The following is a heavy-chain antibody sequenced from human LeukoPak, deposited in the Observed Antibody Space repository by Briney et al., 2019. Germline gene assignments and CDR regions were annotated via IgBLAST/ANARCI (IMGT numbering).Heavy chain of an antibody. CDR2: INPNNGGT. J-gene: IGHJ4*02. CDR1: GYTFTSHY. V-gene: IGHV1-2*02. D-gene: IGHD1-1*01. CDR3: ARDGQNWNDADF. Sequence: ASVKVSCKASGYTFTSHYIDWVRQPPAQGLEWMGGINPNNGGTNYAQNFQGRVTMTMDTSVCTAYMELRRLRIDDRAVSHCARDGQNWNDADFWGQGTLVTVSS.